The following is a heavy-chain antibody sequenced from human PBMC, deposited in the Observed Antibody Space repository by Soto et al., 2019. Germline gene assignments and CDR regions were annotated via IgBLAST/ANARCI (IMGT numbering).Heavy chain of an antibody. CDR1: GFTFSSYG. CDR2: IWYDGSNK. CDR3: ARGYYDSSGYPHFDY. J-gene: IGHJ4*02. D-gene: IGHD3-22*01. Sequence: QVQLVESGGGVVQPGRSLRLSCAASGFTFSSYGMHWVRQAPGKGLEWVAVIWYDGSNKYYADSVKGRFTISRDNSKNTLYLQMNSLRAEDTAVYYCARGYYDSSGYPHFDYWGQGTLVTVSS. V-gene: IGHV3-33*01.